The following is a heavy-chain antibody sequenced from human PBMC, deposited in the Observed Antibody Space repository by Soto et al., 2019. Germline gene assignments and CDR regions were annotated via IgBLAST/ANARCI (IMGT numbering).Heavy chain of an antibody. Sequence: QVQLQESGPGLVKPSQTLSLTCTVSGGSISSGGYYWSWIRQHPGKGLEWIGYISYSGSTYYNPSLKSRVTISVDTSKNQSSLKLSSVTAADTAVYYCAGASDIVVVPPYYYYGMDVWGQGTTVTVSS. V-gene: IGHV4-31*03. J-gene: IGHJ6*02. CDR3: AGASDIVVVPPYYYYGMDV. CDR1: GGSISSGGYY. D-gene: IGHD2-2*01. CDR2: ISYSGST.